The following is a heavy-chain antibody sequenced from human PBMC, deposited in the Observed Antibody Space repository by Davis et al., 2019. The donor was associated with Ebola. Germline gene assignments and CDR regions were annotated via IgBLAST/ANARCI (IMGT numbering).Heavy chain of an antibody. V-gene: IGHV3-23*01. Sequence: GGSLRLSCAASGLTFSNYAMGWVRQAPGKGLEWVSAISGSGGITFHADSVKGRFTISRDNSKNTLHLQMNSLRVEDTAIYYCAKDTSNVWFDVWGQRTMVTVSS. CDR3: AKDTSNVWFDV. D-gene: IGHD6-19*01. CDR2: ISGSGGIT. CDR1: GLTFSNYA. J-gene: IGHJ3*01.